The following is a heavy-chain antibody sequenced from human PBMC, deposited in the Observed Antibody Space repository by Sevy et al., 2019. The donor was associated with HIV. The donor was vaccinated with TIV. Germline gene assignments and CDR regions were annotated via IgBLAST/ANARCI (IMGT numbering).Heavy chain of an antibody. CDR1: GFTFSSYA. D-gene: IGHD3-3*01. J-gene: IGHJ6*02. CDR2: ISGSGGST. Sequence: GGSLRLSCAASGFTFSSYAMSWVRQAPGKGLEWVSAISGSGGSTYYADSVKGRFTISRDNSKNTQYLQMNSVRAEDTAVYYCAKDLYFWSGYGGYYYYYGMDVWGQGTTVTVSS. V-gene: IGHV3-23*01. CDR3: AKDLYFWSGYGGYYYYYGMDV.